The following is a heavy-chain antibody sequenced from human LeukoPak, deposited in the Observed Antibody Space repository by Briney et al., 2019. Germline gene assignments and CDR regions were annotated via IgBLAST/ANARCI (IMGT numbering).Heavy chain of an antibody. D-gene: IGHD6-19*01. CDR2: IHASGST. V-gene: IGHV4-4*07. CDR3: ARGDRAVVGAWGWFDP. CDR1: NGSISSYY. J-gene: IGHJ5*02. Sequence: SETLSLTCTVSNGSISSYYWSWIRQPAGKGLEWIGRIHASGSTNYNPSLKSRVTMSVDTPKNQFSLKLSSVTAADTAIYFCARGDRAVVGAWGWFDPWGQGTLVTVSS.